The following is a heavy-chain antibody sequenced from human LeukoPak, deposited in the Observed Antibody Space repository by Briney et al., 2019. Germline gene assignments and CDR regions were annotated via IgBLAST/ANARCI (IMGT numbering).Heavy chain of an antibody. D-gene: IGHD3-22*01. CDR3: AKDPYDSSGYYLDY. Sequence: PGRSLRLSCAASGFTFDDYAMHWVRHAPGKGLEWVSGISWNSGSIGYADSVKGRFTISRDNAKNSLYLQMNSLRAEDTALYYCAKDPYDSSGYYLDYWGQGTLVTLSS. V-gene: IGHV3-9*01. J-gene: IGHJ4*02. CDR2: ISWNSGSI. CDR1: GFTFDDYA.